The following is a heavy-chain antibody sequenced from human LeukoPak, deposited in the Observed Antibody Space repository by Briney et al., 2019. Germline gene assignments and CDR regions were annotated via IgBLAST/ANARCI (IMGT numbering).Heavy chain of an antibody. CDR2: ISYDGSNK. J-gene: IGHJ4*02. CDR1: GFTFSSYG. Sequence: GGSLRLSCAASGFTFSSYGVHWVRQAPGKGLEWVAVISYDGSNKYYADSVKGRFTISRDNSKNTLYLQMNSLGAEDTAVYYCAKSPSDSSGNYFDYWGQGTLVTVSS. V-gene: IGHV3-30*18. D-gene: IGHD3-22*01. CDR3: AKSPSDSSGNYFDY.